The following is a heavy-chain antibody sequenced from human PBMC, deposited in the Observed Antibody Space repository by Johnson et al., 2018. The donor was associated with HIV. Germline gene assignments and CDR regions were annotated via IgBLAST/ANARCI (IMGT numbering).Heavy chain of an antibody. CDR2: FYSGGST. J-gene: IGHJ3*02. D-gene: IGHD6-19*01. CDR1: GFTFSNYA. CDR3: ARGVGSGWYFEIGDDAFDI. V-gene: IGHV3-66*01. Sequence: VQLVESGGGVVQPGRSLRLSCAASGFTFSNYAMHWVRQAPGKGLEWVSVFYSGGSTYYADSVKGRFTISRDNSKNTLYLQMNSLRAEDTAVYYCARGVGSGWYFEIGDDAFDIWGQGTMVTVSS.